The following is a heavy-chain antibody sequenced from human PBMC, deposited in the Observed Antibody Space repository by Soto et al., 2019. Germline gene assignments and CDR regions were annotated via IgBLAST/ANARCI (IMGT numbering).Heavy chain of an antibody. CDR3: ARAPVVPAAKESDY. Sequence: ASVKVSCKASGYTFTSYAIHWVRQAPGQGLEWMGWISAYNGNTNYAQKLQGRVTMTTDTSTSTAYMELRSLRSDDTAVYYCARAPVVPAAKESDYWGQGTLVTVSS. D-gene: IGHD2-2*01. J-gene: IGHJ4*02. V-gene: IGHV1-18*01. CDR1: GYTFTSYA. CDR2: ISAYNGNT.